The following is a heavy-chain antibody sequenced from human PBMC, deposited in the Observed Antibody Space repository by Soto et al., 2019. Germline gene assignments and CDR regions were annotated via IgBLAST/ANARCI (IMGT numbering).Heavy chain of an antibody. Sequence: SETLSLTCTVSGGSISSSSYYWGWIRQPPGKGKEWIGSIYYSGSTYYNTALKSRVTISVDTSKNQFSLRLSSVTAVDTAIYDCASLPDWGSGSNWGQGTLVTVSS. V-gene: IGHV4-39*01. J-gene: IGHJ4*02. CDR3: ASLPDWGSGSN. CDR1: GGSISSSSYY. CDR2: IYYSGST. D-gene: IGHD3-10*01.